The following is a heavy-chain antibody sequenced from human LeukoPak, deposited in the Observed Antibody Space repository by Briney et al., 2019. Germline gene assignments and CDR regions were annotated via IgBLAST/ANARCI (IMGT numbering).Heavy chain of an antibody. J-gene: IGHJ4*02. CDR1: GFTFSSYS. Sequence: PGGSLRLSCAASGFTFSSYSMKWVRQAPGKGLEWVSFISSSSSYIYYADSLKGRFTISRDNAKNSLYLQMNSLRAEDTAVYYCARGQDEVIVGATYYFDYWGQGTLVTVSS. D-gene: IGHD1-26*01. CDR3: ARGQDEVIVGATYYFDY. CDR2: ISSSSSYI. V-gene: IGHV3-21*01.